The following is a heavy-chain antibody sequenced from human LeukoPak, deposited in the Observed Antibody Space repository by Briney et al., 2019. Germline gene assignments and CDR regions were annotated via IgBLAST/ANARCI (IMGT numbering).Heavy chain of an antibody. D-gene: IGHD2-21*02. CDR3: ARDSGLVVVTAFDY. CDR2: IIPILGIA. Sequence: GASVKVSCKASGGTFSSYAISWVRQAPGQGLEWMGRIIPILGIANYAQKFQGRVTITADKSTSTAYMELSSLRSEDTAVYYCARDSGLVVVTAFDYWGQGTLVTVSS. CDR1: GGTFSSYA. J-gene: IGHJ4*02. V-gene: IGHV1-69*04.